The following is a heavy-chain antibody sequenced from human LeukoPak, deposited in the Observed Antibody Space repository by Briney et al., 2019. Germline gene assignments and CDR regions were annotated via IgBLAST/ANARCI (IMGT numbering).Heavy chain of an antibody. CDR2: IKQDGSEE. J-gene: IGHJ3*02. V-gene: IGHV3-7*01. CDR1: GFTFSDYY. Sequence: GGSLRLSCTASGFTFSDYYMSWVRQAPGKGLEWVANIKQDGSEEYYVDSVKGRFTISRDNAKDSLYLQMNSLRAEDTAVYYCARTVTGRTSHDAFDIWGQGTMVTVSS. D-gene: IGHD6-19*01. CDR3: ARTVTGRTSHDAFDI.